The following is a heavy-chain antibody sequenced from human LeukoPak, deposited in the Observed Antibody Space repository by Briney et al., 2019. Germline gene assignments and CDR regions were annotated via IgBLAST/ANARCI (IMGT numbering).Heavy chain of an antibody. Sequence: SQTLSLTCTVSGGSISSGSYYWSWIRQPAGKGLEWIGRIYTSGSTNYNPSLKSRVTISVDTSKNQFSLKLSSVTAADTAVYYCAREFCSSTSCYDAFDIWGQGTMVTVSS. J-gene: IGHJ3*02. CDR1: GGSISSGSYY. CDR2: IYTSGST. D-gene: IGHD2-2*01. V-gene: IGHV4-61*02. CDR3: AREFCSSTSCYDAFDI.